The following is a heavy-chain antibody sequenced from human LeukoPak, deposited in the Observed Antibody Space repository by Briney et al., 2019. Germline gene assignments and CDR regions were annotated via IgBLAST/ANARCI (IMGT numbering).Heavy chain of an antibody. D-gene: IGHD6-13*01. CDR1: GGSFSGYY. J-gene: IGHJ4*02. CDR2: INHSGST. V-gene: IGHV4-34*01. Sequence: PSETLSLTCAVYGGSFSGYYWSWIRQPPGKGLEWIGEINHSGSTNYNPSLKSRVTMSVDTSKNQFSLKLSSVTAADTAVYYCARDGASSSWYEVPVFDYWGQGTLVTVSS. CDR3: ARDGASSSWYEVPVFDY.